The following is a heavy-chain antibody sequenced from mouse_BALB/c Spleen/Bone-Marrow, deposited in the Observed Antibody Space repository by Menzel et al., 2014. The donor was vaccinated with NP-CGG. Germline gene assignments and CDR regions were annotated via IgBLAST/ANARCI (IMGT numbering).Heavy chain of an antibody. CDR1: GDSITSGY. D-gene: IGHD3-1*01. Sequence: VQLQQSGPSPVKPSQTLSLTCSVTGDSITSGYWNWIRKFPGNKLEYMGYISYSGSTYYNPSLKSRISITRDTSKNLYYLQLNSVTTKDTATYYCARSGSSGYHYYAMDYWGQGTSVTVSS. CDR3: ARSGSSGYHYYAMDY. CDR2: ISYSGST. V-gene: IGHV3-8*02. J-gene: IGHJ4*01.